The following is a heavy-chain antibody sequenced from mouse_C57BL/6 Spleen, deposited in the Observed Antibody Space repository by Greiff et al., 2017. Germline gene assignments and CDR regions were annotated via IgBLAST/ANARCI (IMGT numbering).Heavy chain of an antibody. CDR3: ARGGSKEYYFDY. J-gene: IGHJ2*01. CDR1: GYAFTSYR. V-gene: IGHV1-82*01. D-gene: IGHD1-1*02. CDR2: IHPYNGDT. Sequence: VQLQQSGPELVKPGASVKISCKASGYAFTSYRMNWMKQRPGKGLEWIGRIHPYNGDTNYNGKFKGKATLTADKSSSTAYMQLSRLTSDDSAVYFCARGGSKEYYFDYWGQGTTLTVSS.